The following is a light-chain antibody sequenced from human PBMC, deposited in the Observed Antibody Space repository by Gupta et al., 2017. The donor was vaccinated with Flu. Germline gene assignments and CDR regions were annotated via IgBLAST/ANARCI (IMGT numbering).Light chain of an antibody. V-gene: IGKV4-1*01. CDR1: QSRVYSSNNKNY. CDR3: QQDYTTPYT. Sequence: SMGERATISCKTSQSRVYSSNNKNYLTWYQQKPGQPPKLLIYWASTRESGVPDRFSGRGSGTDFTLTSSSLQAEDVAIYYCQQDYTTPYTFGQGTKLEIK. CDR2: WAS. J-gene: IGKJ2*01.